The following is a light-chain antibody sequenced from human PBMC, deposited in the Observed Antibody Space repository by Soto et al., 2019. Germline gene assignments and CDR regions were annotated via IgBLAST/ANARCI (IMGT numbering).Light chain of an antibody. Sequence: QSALTQPASVSGSPGQSITISCSGTSSDVGGYRYVSWYQQHPGKAPKLIIYEVSNRPSGVSNRFSGSKSGNTASLTISGLQAEDEAAYYCSSYKSSSPCVSGTGTKVTVL. CDR2: EVS. V-gene: IGLV2-14*01. J-gene: IGLJ1*01. CDR3: SSYKSSSPCV. CDR1: SSDVGGYRY.